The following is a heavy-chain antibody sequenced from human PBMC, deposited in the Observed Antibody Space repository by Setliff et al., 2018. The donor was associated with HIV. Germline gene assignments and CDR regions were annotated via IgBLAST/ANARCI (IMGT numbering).Heavy chain of an antibody. J-gene: IGHJ5*01. Sequence: PGESLKISCQGFGYSFSDNWIGWVRQKPGKGLEWMGIIYPDDSATRYSPSFQGRVTISADKSINPAYMRWRSLRASDTAMYFCAKHGFERKSPYNWFDSWGQGTLVTVSS. D-gene: IGHD3-9*01. CDR3: AKHGFERKSPYNWFDS. CDR1: GYSFSDNW. CDR2: IYPDDSAT. V-gene: IGHV5-51*01.